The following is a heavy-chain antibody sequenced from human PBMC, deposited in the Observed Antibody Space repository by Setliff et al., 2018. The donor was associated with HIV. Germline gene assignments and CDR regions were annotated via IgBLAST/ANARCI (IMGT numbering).Heavy chain of an antibody. CDR3: ATDPGRRITFGGVIVNPDY. D-gene: IGHD3-16*02. J-gene: IGHJ4*02. V-gene: IGHV1-69*05. CDR1: GDTFRTHA. CDR2: IIPILNKP. Sequence: GASVKVSCKTSGDTFRTHAISWVRQAPGQGLEWMGGIIPILNKPNYAQEFLGRVTITTDESTSTAYMELSSLTSEDTAVYYCATDPGRRITFGGVIVNPDYWGQGTLVTVSS.